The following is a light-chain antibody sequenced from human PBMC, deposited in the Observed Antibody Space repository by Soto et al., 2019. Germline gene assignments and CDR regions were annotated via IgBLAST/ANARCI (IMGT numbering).Light chain of an antibody. Sequence: IVLTQSPGTLSLSPGERATLSCRASQSVSSNLAWYQQKPGQAPRLLIYGASIRATGIPARFSGSGSGTEFTLTISSLQSEDFAVYYCQQYNSWPITFGQGTRLEIK. CDR1: QSVSSN. CDR3: QQYNSWPIT. V-gene: IGKV3-15*01. CDR2: GAS. J-gene: IGKJ5*01.